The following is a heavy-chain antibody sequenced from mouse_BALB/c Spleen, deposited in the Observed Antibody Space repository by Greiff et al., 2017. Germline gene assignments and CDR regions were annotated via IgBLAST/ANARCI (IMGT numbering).Heavy chain of an antibody. CDR1: GYTFTNYW. Sequence: QVQLQQSGAELVRPGTSVKISCKASGYTFTNYWLGWVKQRPGHGLEWIGDIYPGGGYTNYNEKFKGKATLTADTSSSTAYMQLSSLTSEDSAVYFCARSDYGSSYSDYWGQGTTLTVSS. V-gene: IGHV1-63*02. J-gene: IGHJ2*01. D-gene: IGHD1-1*01. CDR2: IYPGGGYT. CDR3: ARSDYGSSYSDY.